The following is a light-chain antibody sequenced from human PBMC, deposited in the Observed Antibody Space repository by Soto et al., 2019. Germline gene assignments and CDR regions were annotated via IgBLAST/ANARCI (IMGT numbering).Light chain of an antibody. Sequence: IVLTQSPGTLSLSPWERATLSCRASQSVASSYLAWYQQKPGQAPRLLIHGASSRATGIADRFSGSGSGTDFTLTISRLEPEDFAVYYCQQYNNWPTFGQGTKVDIK. CDR2: GAS. J-gene: IGKJ1*01. CDR3: QQYNNWPT. CDR1: QSVASSY. V-gene: IGKV3-20*01.